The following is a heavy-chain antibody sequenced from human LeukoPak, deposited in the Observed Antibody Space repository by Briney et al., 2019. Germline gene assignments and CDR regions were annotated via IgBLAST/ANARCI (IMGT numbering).Heavy chain of an antibody. CDR2: ISSRSDSE. V-gene: IGHV3-48*01. D-gene: IGHD2/OR15-2a*01. CDR3: ARDSTRILGLFDY. J-gene: IGHJ4*02. Sequence: PGGSLRLSCASSGFTFGTYGMSWVRQAPEKGLEWVSYISSRSDSENYADYVKGRFTISRDNIRNLLYLQMNSLRAEDTAVYFCARDSTRILGLFDYWGQGTLVTISS. CDR1: GFTFGTYG.